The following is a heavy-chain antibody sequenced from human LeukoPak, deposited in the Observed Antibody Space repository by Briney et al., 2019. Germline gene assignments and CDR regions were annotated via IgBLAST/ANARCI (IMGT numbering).Heavy chain of an antibody. D-gene: IGHD5-18*01. Sequence: GGSLRLSCAASGFTFSTNSMNWVRQAPGKGLEWVSSISSSSSYIYYADSVKGRFTISRDNAKKSLFLDMNSLRAEDTAVYYCASENKRGYSYGSPTDAFDIWGQGTMVTVPS. J-gene: IGHJ3*02. CDR1: GFTFSTNS. CDR3: ASENKRGYSYGSPTDAFDI. V-gene: IGHV3-21*01. CDR2: ISSSSSYI.